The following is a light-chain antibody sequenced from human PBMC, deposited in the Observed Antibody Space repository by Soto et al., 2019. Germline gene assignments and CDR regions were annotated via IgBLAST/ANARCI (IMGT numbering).Light chain of an antibody. Sequence: DIQMTQSPSSLSASVGDRVTITCRASQTINIFLNWYQQRPGKAPDLLISAASNLQSGVPSRFSGGGSGKDFNLTISSLQPEDFATYFCQQSYTTPYTFGQGTNVEIK. CDR1: QTINIF. J-gene: IGKJ1*01. CDR2: AAS. V-gene: IGKV1-39*01. CDR3: QQSYTTPYT.